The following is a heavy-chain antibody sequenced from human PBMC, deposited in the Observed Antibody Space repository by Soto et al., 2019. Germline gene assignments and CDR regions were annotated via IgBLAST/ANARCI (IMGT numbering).Heavy chain of an antibody. Sequence: QVQLQESGPGLVKPSQTLSITCTVSGGSIMNSDHYWVWIRQHPGKGLEWIGYIYYRGNTYYNPSLKSRVTISVDTSRNQFSLHLNSVTAADTAVYYCATTMTAGWFDPWGQGTLVTVSS. V-gene: IGHV4-31*03. CDR2: IYYRGNT. D-gene: IGHD2-21*02. J-gene: IGHJ5*02. CDR3: ATTMTAGWFDP. CDR1: GGSIMNSDHY.